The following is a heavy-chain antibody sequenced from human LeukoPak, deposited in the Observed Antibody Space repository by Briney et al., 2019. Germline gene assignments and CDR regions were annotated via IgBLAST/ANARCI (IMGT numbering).Heavy chain of an antibody. CDR3: AKLREGFDDLLGFYYYMDV. D-gene: IGHD3-10*01. J-gene: IGHJ6*03. CDR2: ISGSGDST. CDR1: GFTFGTHV. V-gene: IGHV3-23*01. Sequence: GGSLRLSCAASGFTFGTHVMNWVRQAPGKGLEWVSGISGSGDSTFYADSVRGHFTISRDNSKNTLYLQIDSLRAEDTAVYHCAKLREGFDDLLGFYYYMDVWGEGTTVTVSS.